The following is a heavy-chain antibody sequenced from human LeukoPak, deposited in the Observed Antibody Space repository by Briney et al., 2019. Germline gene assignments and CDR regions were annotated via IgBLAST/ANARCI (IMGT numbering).Heavy chain of an antibody. CDR3: ARGYTAGWIPYDY. V-gene: IGHV4-39*01. D-gene: IGHD5-18*01. CDR1: GGSMNSNSYY. CDR2: FYYTGST. Sequence: SETLSLTCTVSGGSMNSNSYYWGWIRQPPGEGLEWIVSFYYTGSTYYNPSLKSRVTISADTSKNQCSLKLSSVAAADTAVYYCARGYTAGWIPYDYWGQGTLVTVSS. J-gene: IGHJ4*02.